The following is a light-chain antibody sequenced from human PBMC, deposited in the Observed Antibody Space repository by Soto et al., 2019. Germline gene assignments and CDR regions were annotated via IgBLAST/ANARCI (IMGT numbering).Light chain of an antibody. V-gene: IGKV3-15*01. CDR3: QQYNNWPWT. CDR1: QSLRSS. Sequence: EIVLTQSPVTLSLSPVEIATLSFRASQSLRSSLAWYQQKPGQAPRLLIYSASRRATGFPARFSGSGSGTDFTLTISSLQSEDFAVYYCQQYNNWPWTFGQGTKVDIK. J-gene: IGKJ1*01. CDR2: SAS.